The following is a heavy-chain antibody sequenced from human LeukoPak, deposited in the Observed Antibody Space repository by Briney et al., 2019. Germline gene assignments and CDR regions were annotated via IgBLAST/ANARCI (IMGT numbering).Heavy chain of an antibody. CDR3: ARDGEDYGDPNTLLF. V-gene: IGHV4-39*07. D-gene: IGHD4-17*01. CDR1: GGSISSSSYY. CDR2: IYYSGST. Sequence: SETLSLTCTVSGGSISSSSYYWGWIRQPPGKGLEWIGSIYYSGSTYYNPSLKSRVTISVDTSKNQFSLKLSSVTAADTAVYYCARDGEDYGDPNTLLFWGQGTLVTVSS. J-gene: IGHJ4*02.